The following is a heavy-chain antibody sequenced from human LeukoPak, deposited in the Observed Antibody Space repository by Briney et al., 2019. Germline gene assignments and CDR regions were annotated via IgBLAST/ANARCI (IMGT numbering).Heavy chain of an antibody. CDR2: ISSSSSYI. J-gene: IGHJ4*02. V-gene: IGHV3-21*01. Sequence: GGSLRLSCAASGFTFRSYEMNWVRQAPGKGLEWVSSISSSSSYIYYADSVKGRFTIPRDNAKNSLYLQMNSLRAEDTAVYYCARDRSGSTLDYWGQGTLVTVSS. CDR3: ARDRSGSTLDY. D-gene: IGHD6-19*01. CDR1: GFTFRSYE.